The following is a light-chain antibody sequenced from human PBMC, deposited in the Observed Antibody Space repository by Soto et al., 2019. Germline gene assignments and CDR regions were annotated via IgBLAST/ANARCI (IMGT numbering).Light chain of an antibody. CDR1: RSDIGAYNF. V-gene: IGLV2-14*03. J-gene: IGLJ2*01. Sequence: QSALTQPASVSGSPGQSITISCTGTRSDIGAYNFVSWYQQHPGEVPKLILYDVNVRPSGVSNRFSGSKSGNTASLTISGLQAEDEADYYCTSCTTSTTRIFGGGTKLTVL. CDR3: TSCTTSTTRI. CDR2: DVN.